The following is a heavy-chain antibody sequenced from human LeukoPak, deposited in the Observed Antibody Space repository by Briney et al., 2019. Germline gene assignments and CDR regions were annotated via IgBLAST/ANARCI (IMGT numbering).Heavy chain of an antibody. Sequence: ASVKVSCKASGYTFTGYYMHWVRQAPGQGLEWMGWINPNSGGTNYAQKFQGRVTMTRDTSISTAYMELSRLRSDDTAVYYCARVLWFGELLTNWFDPWGQGTLVTVSS. CDR1: GYTFTGYY. CDR2: INPNSGGT. V-gene: IGHV1-2*02. CDR3: ARVLWFGELLTNWFDP. D-gene: IGHD3-10*01. J-gene: IGHJ5*02.